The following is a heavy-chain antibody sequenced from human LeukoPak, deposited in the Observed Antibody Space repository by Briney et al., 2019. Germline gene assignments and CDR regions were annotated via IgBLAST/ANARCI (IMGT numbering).Heavy chain of an antibody. V-gene: IGHV4-59*01. CDR2: IYYSGSI. D-gene: IGHD6-13*01. CDR3: ARDRGSKDGMDV. CDR1: GDSISGYY. J-gene: IGHJ6*02. Sequence: PSETLSLTCTVSGDSISGYYWTWIRQPPGKGLEWIGYIYYSGSINYNPSLKSRVTISVDTSKNQFSLKLSSVTAADTAVYYCARDRGSKDGMDVWGQGTTVTVSS.